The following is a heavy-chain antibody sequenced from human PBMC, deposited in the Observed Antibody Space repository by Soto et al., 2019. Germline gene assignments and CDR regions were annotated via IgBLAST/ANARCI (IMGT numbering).Heavy chain of an antibody. CDR2: IRSKPNSYAT. V-gene: IGHV3-73*02. CDR3: TRFSHFSGYYFDY. J-gene: IGHJ4*02. CDR1: GFTFSASA. Sequence: EVQLVESGGGLVQPGGSLKLSCAASGFTFSASAMHWFRQASGKGLEWVGRIRSKPNSYATTYAASVEGRFTISRDDSKNTAYLQLNSLKTEDTAGYYCTRFSHFSGYYFDYWGQGTLVTVSS. D-gene: IGHD6-19*01.